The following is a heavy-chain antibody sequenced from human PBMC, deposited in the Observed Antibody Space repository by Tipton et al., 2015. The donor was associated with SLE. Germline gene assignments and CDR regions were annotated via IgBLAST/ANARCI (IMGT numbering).Heavy chain of an antibody. CDR3: ARGYYYFMDV. J-gene: IGHJ6*03. V-gene: IGHV4-61*02. Sequence: TLSLTCTVSGGSISRGSYYWSWIRQPAGKGLEWIGRIYTSGSTNYNPSLKSRVTISVDTSKNHFSLKVNSVTAADTAVYYCARGYYYFMDVWGKGTTVTVSS. CDR1: GGSISRGSYY. CDR2: IYTSGST.